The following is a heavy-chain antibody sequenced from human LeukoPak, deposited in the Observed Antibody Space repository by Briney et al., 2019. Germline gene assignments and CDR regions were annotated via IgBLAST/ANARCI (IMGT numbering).Heavy chain of an antibody. J-gene: IGHJ3*02. V-gene: IGHV3-23*01. CDR3: AKDHYVSGRYDAFDI. D-gene: IGHD3-10*01. CDR2: ITTSGGST. CDR1: GFTFSSYA. Sequence: GGSLRLACAASGFTFSSYAMSWVRQAPGEGLEWVSSITTSGGSTYYADSVKGRFTISRDNAKNTLYLQMNSLRAEDTAVYYCAKDHYVSGRYDAFDIWGQGTMVTVSS.